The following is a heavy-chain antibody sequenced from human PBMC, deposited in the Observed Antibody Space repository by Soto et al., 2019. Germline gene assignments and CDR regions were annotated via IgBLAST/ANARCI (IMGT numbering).Heavy chain of an antibody. CDR3: AGFSGYDLRAFDY. J-gene: IGHJ4*02. Sequence: QVQLQESGPGLVKPSETLSLTCTVSGGSISSYYWSWIRQPPGKGLEWIGYIYYSGSTDYNPSLKSRVTISVDTSKNQPSLKLSCVTAADTAVYYCAGFSGYDLRAFDYWGQRTLVTVSS. CDR1: GGSISSYY. V-gene: IGHV4-59*01. CDR2: IYYSGST. D-gene: IGHD5-12*01.